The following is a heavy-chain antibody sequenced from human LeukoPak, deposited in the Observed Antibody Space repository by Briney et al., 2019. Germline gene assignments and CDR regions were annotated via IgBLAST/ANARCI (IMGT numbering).Heavy chain of an antibody. Sequence: PGGSLRLSCAASGFTFSSYSMNWVRQAPGKGLEWVSSISSSSSCIYYADSVKGRFTISRDNAKNSLYLQMNSLRAEDTAVYYCARDAIDITMIVVVTYHFDYWGQGTLVTVSS. CDR2: ISSSSSCI. D-gene: IGHD3-22*01. CDR1: GFTFSSYS. J-gene: IGHJ4*02. CDR3: ARDAIDITMIVVVTYHFDY. V-gene: IGHV3-21*01.